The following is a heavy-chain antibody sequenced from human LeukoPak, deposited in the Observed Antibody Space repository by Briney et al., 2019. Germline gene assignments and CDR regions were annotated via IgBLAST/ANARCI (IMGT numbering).Heavy chain of an antibody. J-gene: IGHJ4*02. V-gene: IGHV1-2*02. D-gene: IGHD2-21*02. CDR3: ARENVVVTAFDY. CDR1: GYTFTGYY. CDR2: INPNSGGT. Sequence: ASVKVSCKASGYTFTGYYMHWVRQAPGQGLEWMGWINPNSGGTNYAQKFQGRVTMTRDTSISTAYMELSRLRSDDTAVYYCARENVVVTAFDYWGQGTLVTVSS.